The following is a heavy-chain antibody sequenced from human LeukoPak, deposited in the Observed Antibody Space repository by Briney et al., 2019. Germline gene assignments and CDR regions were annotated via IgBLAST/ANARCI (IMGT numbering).Heavy chain of an antibody. CDR3: ARGGLRGGYSYGYDYYYYMDV. CDR2: IYTSGST. J-gene: IGHJ6*03. D-gene: IGHD5-18*01. Sequence: PSETLSLTCSVSGGSISSGSYYWSWIRQPAGKGLEWIGRIYTSGSTNYNPSLKSRVTISVDTSKNQFSLKLSSVTAADTAVYYCARGGLRGGYSYGYDYYYYMDVWGKGTTVTVSS. V-gene: IGHV4-61*02. CDR1: GGSISSGSYY.